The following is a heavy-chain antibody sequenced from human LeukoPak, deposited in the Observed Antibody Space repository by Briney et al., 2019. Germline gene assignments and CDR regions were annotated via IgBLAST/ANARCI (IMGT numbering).Heavy chain of an antibody. Sequence: GASVKVSCKASGYTFTGYYMHWVRQAPGQGLEWMGWINPNSGGTNYAQKFQGRVTMTRDTSISTAYMELSRLRSDDTAVYYCAREALVGDGYNQNPNWFDPWGQGTLVTVSS. CDR2: INPNSGGT. D-gene: IGHD5-24*01. J-gene: IGHJ5*02. CDR1: GYTFTGYY. CDR3: AREALVGDGYNQNPNWFDP. V-gene: IGHV1-2*02.